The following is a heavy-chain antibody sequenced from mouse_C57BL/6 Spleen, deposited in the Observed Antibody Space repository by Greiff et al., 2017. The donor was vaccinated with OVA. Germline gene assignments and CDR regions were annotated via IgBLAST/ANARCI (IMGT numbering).Heavy chain of an antibody. CDR1: GYTFTDYE. D-gene: IGHD2-2*01. J-gene: IGHJ3*01. CDR2: IDPETGGT. CDR3: TRGGENGYRAWFAY. Sequence: QVQLQQSGAELVRPGASVTLSCKASGYTFTDYEMHWVKQTPVHGLEWIGAIDPETGGTAYNQKFKGKAILTADKSSSTAYMELRSLTSEDSAVYYCTRGGENGYRAWFAYWGQGTLVTVSA. V-gene: IGHV1-15*01.